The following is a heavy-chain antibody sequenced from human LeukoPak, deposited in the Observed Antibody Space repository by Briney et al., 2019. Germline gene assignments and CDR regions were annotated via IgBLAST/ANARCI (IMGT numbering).Heavy chain of an antibody. J-gene: IGHJ4*02. CDR2: IIPIFGTA. CDR3: ARDYCSSTSCLFDY. V-gene: IGHV1-69*13. CDR1: GGTFSSYA. Sequence: SVKVSCKASGGTFSSYAISWVRQAPGQGLEWMGGIIPIFGTANYAQKFQGRVTITADESTSTAYMELSRLTSDDTAVYYCARDYCSSTSCLFDYWGQGTLVTVSS. D-gene: IGHD2-2*01.